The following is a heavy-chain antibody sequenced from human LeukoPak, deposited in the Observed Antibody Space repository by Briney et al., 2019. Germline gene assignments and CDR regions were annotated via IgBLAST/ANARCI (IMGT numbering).Heavy chain of an antibody. CDR1: GGSISSYY. J-gene: IGHJ5*02. CDR3: ARDGVHCYDIRGYNWFDP. CDR2: IYYSGST. Sequence: SETLSLTCTVSGGSISSYYWSWIRQPPGKGLEWIGYIYYSGSTNYNPSLKSRVTISVDTSKNQCSLKLSSVTAADTAVYYCARDGVHCYDIRGYNWFDPWGQGTLVTVSS. V-gene: IGHV4-59*01. D-gene: IGHD3-22*01.